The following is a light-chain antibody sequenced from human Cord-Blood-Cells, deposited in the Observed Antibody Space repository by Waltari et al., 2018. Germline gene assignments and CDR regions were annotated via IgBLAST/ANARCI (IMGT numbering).Light chain of an antibody. J-gene: IGLJ2*01. CDR2: EVS. V-gene: IGLV2-11*01. CDR3: CSYAGSYTGV. Sequence: QSALTQPRSVSGSPGQSVTISFSGTSLDVGGYNYSPWYQQHPGKAPKLMIYEVSKRPSGVPDRFSGSKYGNTASLTISGLQAEDEADYYCCSYAGSYTGVFGGGTKLTV. CDR1: SLDVGGYNY.